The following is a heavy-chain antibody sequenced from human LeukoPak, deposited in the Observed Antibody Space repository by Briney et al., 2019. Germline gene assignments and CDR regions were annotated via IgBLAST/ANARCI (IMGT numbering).Heavy chain of an antibody. J-gene: IGHJ4*02. CDR3: TPDPLTRGGIDY. D-gene: IGHD7-27*01. V-gene: IGHV3-15*05. CDR2: VKSKTEGETV. Sequence: EWSLRLSCAASGFRFSLAWMSGVRQAPGKGLEWLGRVKSKTEGETVDYAAPVKGRFSISRDEAKDTLDLQMNSLKTEDTAVYSCTPDPLTRGGIDYWGQGPLVTVSS. CDR1: GFRFSLAW.